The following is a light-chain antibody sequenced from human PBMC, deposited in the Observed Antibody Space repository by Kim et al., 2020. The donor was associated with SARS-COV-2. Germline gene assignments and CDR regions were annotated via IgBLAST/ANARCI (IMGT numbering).Light chain of an antibody. Sequence: SPGEGATLSCRASQYVSNTYLAWYQQKPGQAPRLLIYGASSRATGIPDRFSGSGSGTEFTLSISRLEPEDFAVYYCQQFGNSPQTFGQGTKVDIK. CDR1: QYVSNTY. J-gene: IGKJ1*01. V-gene: IGKV3-20*01. CDR3: QQFGNSPQT. CDR2: GAS.